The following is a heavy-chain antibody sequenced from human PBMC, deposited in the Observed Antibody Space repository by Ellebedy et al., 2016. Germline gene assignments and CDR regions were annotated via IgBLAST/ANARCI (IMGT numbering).Heavy chain of an antibody. D-gene: IGHD3-3*01. CDR2: ISTSGNT. J-gene: IGHJ4*02. V-gene: IGHV4-61*02. CDR1: GDSINSGAYY. CDR3: ATLTIPGGSDF. Sequence: SETLSLTXTVSGDSINSGAYYWSWIRQPAGQGLEWIGRISTSGNTIYNPSLKSRVTMSVDTSKNHFSLELTSVTAADTAVYYCATLTIPGGSDFWGLGTLVTVSS.